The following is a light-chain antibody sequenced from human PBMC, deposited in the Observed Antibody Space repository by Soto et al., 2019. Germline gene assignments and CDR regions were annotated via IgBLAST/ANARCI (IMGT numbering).Light chain of an antibody. CDR1: QSISSW. V-gene: IGKV1-5*03. CDR2: KAS. J-gene: IGKJ1*01. Sequence: DIQMPQSPSTLSASVGDRVTITCRASQSISSWLAWYQQKPGTAPKLLIYKASTLQSGVPSRFSGSGSGTEFTLTIGSLQADDSATYYCQQYNDNWTFGQGTKVEIK. CDR3: QQYNDNWT.